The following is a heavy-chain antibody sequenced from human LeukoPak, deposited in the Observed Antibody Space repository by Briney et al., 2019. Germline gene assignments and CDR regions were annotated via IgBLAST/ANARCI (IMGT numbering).Heavy chain of an antibody. CDR2: IYPGDSDT. J-gene: IGHJ4*02. D-gene: IGHD3-22*01. V-gene: IGHV5-51*01. Sequence: GESLNISCMGSRYSFTSYCIGWVRQMAGKGPEWMWIIYPGDSDTRYSPSFQGQVTISADKSISIAYLQWSSLKASDTAMYYCARGDFYDRSCYFDHWGQGVLVTVSS. CDR1: RYSFTSYC. CDR3: ARGDFYDRSCYFDH.